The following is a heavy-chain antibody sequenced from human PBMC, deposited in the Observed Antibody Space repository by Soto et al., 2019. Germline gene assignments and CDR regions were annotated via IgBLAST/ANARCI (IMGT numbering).Heavy chain of an antibody. V-gene: IGHV3-48*03. J-gene: IGHJ4*02. D-gene: IGHD2-2*01. CDR2: ISSSGSTI. Sequence: EVQLVESGGGLVQPGGSLRLSCAASGFTFSSYEMNWVRQAPGKGLEWVSYISSSGSTIYYADSVKGRFTISRDNAKNSLDLQMNSLRAEDTAVYYCAGHLEKSTSHGVDYWGQGTLVTVSS. CDR3: AGHLEKSTSHGVDY. CDR1: GFTFSSYE.